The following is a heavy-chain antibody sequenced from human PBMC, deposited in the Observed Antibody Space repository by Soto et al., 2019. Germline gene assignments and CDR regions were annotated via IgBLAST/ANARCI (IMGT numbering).Heavy chain of an antibody. CDR1: GYTFTGYY. CDR2: INPNSGGT. D-gene: IGHD4-17*01. J-gene: IGHJ4*02. CDR3: ARPQPSPYGAHRVSPLDQ. Sequence: SVKVSCKASGYTFTGYYIHWVRQAPGQGLEWMGWINPNSGGTIYAQTFQGRVTMTRDTSMSTAYMDLSSLTSDDTAVYYCARPQPSPYGAHRVSPLDQWGQGTLVTVSS. V-gene: IGHV1-2*02.